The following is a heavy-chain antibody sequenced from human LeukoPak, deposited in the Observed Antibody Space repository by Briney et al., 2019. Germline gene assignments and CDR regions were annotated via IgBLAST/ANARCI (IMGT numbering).Heavy chain of an antibody. D-gene: IGHD3-10*01. Sequence: GGSLRLSCAASVFTFSNYGMHWVRQASGKGLEWVGRIRSTANGYATAYAASVKGRFTISRDDSKNTAYLQMDSLKTEDTAVYYCTGNYYGSGSYADFDYWGQGTLVTVSS. CDR2: IRSTANGYAT. V-gene: IGHV3-73*01. CDR1: VFTFSNYG. CDR3: TGNYYGSGSYADFDY. J-gene: IGHJ4*02.